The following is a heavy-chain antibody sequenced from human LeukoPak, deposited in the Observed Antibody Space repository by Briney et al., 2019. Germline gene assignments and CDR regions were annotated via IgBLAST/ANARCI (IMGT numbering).Heavy chain of an antibody. CDR3: AVARGLTDPLDF. CDR1: RFTFSSPT. D-gene: IGHD3-10*01. J-gene: IGHJ4*02. Sequence: ASVKVACKASRFTFSSPTVQWVRQARGQRLEWIGWIVVGSGYTNYAQKFQERVTSTGDTSTGTVYMEFSSLRSEDTAVYYCAVARGLTDPLDFWGQGTLVTVSS. V-gene: IGHV1-58*01. CDR2: IVVGSGYT.